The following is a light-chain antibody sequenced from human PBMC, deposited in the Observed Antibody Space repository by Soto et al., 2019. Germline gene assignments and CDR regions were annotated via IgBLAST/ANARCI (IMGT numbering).Light chain of an antibody. Sequence: QSVLTQPASVSGSPGQSITISCTGTSSDVGAYDYVSWYQQNPGTAPKLMIYEVNNRPSGVSNRFSGSKSGNTASLTISGLQAEDEADYYCNSYTTSHTLVFGGGTKVTVL. J-gene: IGLJ3*02. CDR3: NSYTTSHTLV. CDR1: SSDVGAYDY. CDR2: EVN. V-gene: IGLV2-14*01.